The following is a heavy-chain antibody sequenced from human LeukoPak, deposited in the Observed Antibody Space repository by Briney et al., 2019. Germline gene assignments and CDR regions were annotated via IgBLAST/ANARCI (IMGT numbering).Heavy chain of an antibody. CDR1: GFTFRTYW. J-gene: IGHJ4*02. CDR2: IKQDGSEK. Sequence: GGSLRLSCAASGFTFRTYWMSWVRQAPGKGLEWVAKIKQDGSEKYYVDSVKGRFTISRDNAENSLFLQMNSLRAEDTAVYYCARKAYNEDYWGQGTLVTVSS. CDR3: ARKAYNEDY. V-gene: IGHV3-7*03. D-gene: IGHD1-14*01.